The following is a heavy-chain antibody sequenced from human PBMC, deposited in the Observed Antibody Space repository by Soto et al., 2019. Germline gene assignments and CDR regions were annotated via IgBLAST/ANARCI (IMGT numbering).Heavy chain of an antibody. CDR2: ISGSGDSA. CDR3: AKGPIVVVTRDWYFDL. Sequence: EVQLLESGGGLAQSGGSLRLSCAESGFNFRMYAMSWVRQAPGKGLEWVSSISGSGDSAYYADSVKGRFTISRDNSRNTLFLQMNSLSAEDTAVYYCAKGPIVVVTRDWYFDLWGRGTLVTVSS. D-gene: IGHD2-21*02. CDR1: GFNFRMYA. V-gene: IGHV3-23*01. J-gene: IGHJ2*01.